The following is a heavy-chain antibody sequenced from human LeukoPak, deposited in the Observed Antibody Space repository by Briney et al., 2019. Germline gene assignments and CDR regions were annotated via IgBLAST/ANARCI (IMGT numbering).Heavy chain of an antibody. J-gene: IGHJ3*02. CDR2: IYYSGST. CDR3: AKHSRSGYSAYENAFDI. CDR1: SGSINSLNW. V-gene: IGHV4-39*01. Sequence: SETLSLTCAVSSGSINSLNWWSWVRQPPGKGLEWIGSIYYSGSTYYNPSLKSRVTISVDTSKNQFSLKLNSVTAADTAVYYCAKHSRSGYSAYENAFDIWGQGTMVTVSS. D-gene: IGHD5-12*01.